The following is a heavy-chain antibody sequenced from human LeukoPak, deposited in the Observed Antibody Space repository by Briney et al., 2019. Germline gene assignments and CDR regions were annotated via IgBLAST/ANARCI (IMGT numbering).Heavy chain of an antibody. CDR2: ISSSSSYI. V-gene: IGHV3-21*01. D-gene: IGHD3-22*01. CDR1: GFTFSSYS. J-gene: IGHJ4*02. CDR3: ARDLRSSGYYAFDY. Sequence: GGSLRLSCAASGFTFSSYSMNWVRQAPGKGLEWVSSISSSSSYINYADSEKGRFTISRDNAKNSLYLQMNSLRAEDTAVYYCARDLRSSGYYAFDYWGQGILVTVSS.